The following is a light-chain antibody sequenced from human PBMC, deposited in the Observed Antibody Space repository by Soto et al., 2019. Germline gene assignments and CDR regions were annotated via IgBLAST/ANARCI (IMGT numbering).Light chain of an antibody. CDR1: QDIRGA. CDR3: QRFNSYPIT. J-gene: IGKJ5*01. CDR2: DVS. V-gene: IGKV1-13*02. Sequence: AIQVTQSPSSLSASEGDRVTITCRASQDIRGALAWYQQKPGKPPRLLIYDVSTLESGVPSRFSGSSSGTEFTLPISSLQSEDFGTYLCQRFNSYPITFGHGTRLEIK.